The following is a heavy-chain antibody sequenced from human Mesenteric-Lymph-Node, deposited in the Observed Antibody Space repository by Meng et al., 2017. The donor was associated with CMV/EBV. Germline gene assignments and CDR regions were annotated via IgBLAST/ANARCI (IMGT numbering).Heavy chain of an antibody. CDR2: IWYDGSNK. D-gene: IGHD2-2*01. J-gene: IGHJ4*02. CDR3: TRGLLTHQLILYF. Sequence: GESLKISCAASGFTFSSYGMHWVRQAPGKGLEWVAVIWYDGSNKYYADSVKGRFTISRDNSKNTLYLQMNSLRPEDTAMYYCTRGLLTHQLILYFWGQGTLVTVSS. CDR1: GFTFSSYG. V-gene: IGHV3-33*01.